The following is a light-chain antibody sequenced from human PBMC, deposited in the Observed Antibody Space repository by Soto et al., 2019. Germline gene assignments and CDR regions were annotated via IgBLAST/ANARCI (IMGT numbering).Light chain of an antibody. CDR2: AAS. CDR3: QQSYSTPET. CDR1: QSISSY. V-gene: IGKV1-39*01. Sequence: DIQMTQSPSSLSASVGDRVAITCRAIQSISSYLNWYQQKPGKAPKLLIYAASSLQSGVPSRFSGSGSGTDFTLTISSLQPEDFATYYCQQSYSTPETSGQGTKVDI. J-gene: IGKJ1*01.